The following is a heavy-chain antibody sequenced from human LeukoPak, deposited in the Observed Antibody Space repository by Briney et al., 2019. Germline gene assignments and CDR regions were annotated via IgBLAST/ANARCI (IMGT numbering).Heavy chain of an antibody. CDR2: INPNSGGT. CDR1: GYTFTGYD. CDR3: ARNLLTMVRGVIITAFDY. V-gene: IGHV1-2*02. Sequence: GASVKVSCKASGYTFTGYDMHWVRQAPGQGLEWMGWINPNSGGTNYAQKFQGRVTMTRDTSISTAYMELSRLRSDDTAVYYWARNLLTMVRGVIITAFDYWGQGTLATVPS. J-gene: IGHJ4*02. D-gene: IGHD3-10*01.